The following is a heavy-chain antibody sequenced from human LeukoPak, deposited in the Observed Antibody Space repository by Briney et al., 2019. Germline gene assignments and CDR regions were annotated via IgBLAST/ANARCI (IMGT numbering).Heavy chain of an antibody. D-gene: IGHD5-24*01. CDR2: IYYSGST. J-gene: IGHJ4*02. CDR3: ARGSRDGNDY. V-gene: IGHV4-31*03. Sequence: SQTLSLTCTVSGGSISSGGYYWSWIRQHPGKGLEWIGYIYYSGSTYYNPSLKSRVTISVDTSKNQFSLKLSSVTAADTAVYYCARGSRDGNDYWGQGTLVTVSS. CDR1: GGSISSGGYY.